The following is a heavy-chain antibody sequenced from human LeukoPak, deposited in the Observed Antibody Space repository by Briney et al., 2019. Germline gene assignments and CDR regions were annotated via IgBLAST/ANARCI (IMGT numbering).Heavy chain of an antibody. Sequence: SETLSLTCSVSGGSARSYYWGWIRQPAGKGLEWIGRFYTSGSTNYNPSLKSRGTMSVDTSKNQFSLKLNSVTAADTAVYYCAREVPAAIKPPYYYYMDVWGKGTTVTVSS. CDR3: AREVPAAIKPPYYYYMDV. J-gene: IGHJ6*03. CDR2: FYTSGST. CDR1: GGSARSYY. V-gene: IGHV4-4*07. D-gene: IGHD2-2*01.